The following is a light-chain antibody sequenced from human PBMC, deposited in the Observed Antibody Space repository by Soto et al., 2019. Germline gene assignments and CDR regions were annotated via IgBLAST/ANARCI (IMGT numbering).Light chain of an antibody. Sequence: QSALTQPASVSGSPGQSITISCTGTSSDVGGYNYVSWYQQHPGKAPKLVIYEVTKRPSGVSNRFSGSKSGNTASLTISGLQDEDEDDYYCSSYTTSSTQVFGGGTKLTVL. CDR1: SSDVGGYNY. CDR2: EVT. V-gene: IGLV2-14*01. J-gene: IGLJ2*01. CDR3: SSYTTSSTQV.